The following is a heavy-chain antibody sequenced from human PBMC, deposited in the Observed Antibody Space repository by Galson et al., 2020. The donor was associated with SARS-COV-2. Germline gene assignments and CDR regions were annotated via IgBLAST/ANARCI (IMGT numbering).Heavy chain of an antibody. CDR1: GFTFSNAW. Sequence: GESLKISCAASGFTFSNAWMSWVRQAPGKGLELVGRIKSKTDGGTTDYAAPVKGRFTISRDDSKNTLYLQMNSLKTEDTAVYYCTTDRSYDYVWGSYRYPDYWGQGTLVTVSS. J-gene: IGHJ4*02. CDR3: TTDRSYDYVWGSYRYPDY. V-gene: IGHV3-15*01. D-gene: IGHD3-16*02. CDR2: IKSKTDGGTT.